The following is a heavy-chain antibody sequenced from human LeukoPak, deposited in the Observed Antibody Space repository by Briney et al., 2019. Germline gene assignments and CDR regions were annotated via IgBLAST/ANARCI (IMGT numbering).Heavy chain of an antibody. Sequence: GGSLRLSCAASGFTFSNYLMHWVRQTPGKGLVWISRISTDGSFTNYADSVKGRFSISRDNAKNTLYLQMNSLRAEDTAVYYCARTANWGQGTLVTVSS. J-gene: IGHJ4*02. V-gene: IGHV3-74*01. CDR2: ISTDGSFT. CDR3: ARTAN. CDR1: GFTFSNYL.